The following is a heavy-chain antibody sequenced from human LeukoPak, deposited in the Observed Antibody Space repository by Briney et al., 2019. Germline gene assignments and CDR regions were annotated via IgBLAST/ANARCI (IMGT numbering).Heavy chain of an antibody. V-gene: IGHV3-23*01. CDR2: ISGSGDNT. CDR3: ARDRTGGYFDY. J-gene: IGHJ4*02. D-gene: IGHD4-23*01. Sequence: GGSLRLSCAASGFTFSSYAMSWVRQVPGKGLEWVSVISGSGDNTYYADSVKGRFTISRDNAKNSLYLQMSSLRVEDTAVYYCARDRTGGYFDYWGQGTLVTVSS. CDR1: GFTFSSYA.